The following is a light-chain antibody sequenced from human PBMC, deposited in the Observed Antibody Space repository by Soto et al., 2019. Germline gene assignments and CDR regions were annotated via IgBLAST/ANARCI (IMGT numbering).Light chain of an antibody. J-gene: IGLJ2*01. CDR1: SSDVGGYDY. CDR3: CSYAGAYTVL. V-gene: IGLV2-11*01. CDR2: EVN. Sequence: QSALTQPRSVSGSPGQSVTISCIGTSSDVGGYDYVSWYQQYPGKAPKLMIYEVNKRPSGVPDRFSGSKSGNTASLTISGIQAEDESDYYCCSYAGAYTVLFGGGTKLTVL.